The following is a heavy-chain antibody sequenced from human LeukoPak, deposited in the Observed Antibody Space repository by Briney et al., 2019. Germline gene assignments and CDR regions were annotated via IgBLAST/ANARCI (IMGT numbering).Heavy chain of an antibody. CDR1: GGSFSGCY. CDR3: ARADSGGYETEYYFDY. V-gene: IGHV4-34*01. D-gene: IGHD5-12*01. Sequence: SETLSLTCAVYGGSFSGCYWSWIRQPPGKGLEWTGEINHSGSTNYNPSLKSRVTISVDTSKNQFSLKLSSVTAADTAVYYCARADSGGYETEYYFDYWGQGTLVTVSS. J-gene: IGHJ4*02. CDR2: INHSGST.